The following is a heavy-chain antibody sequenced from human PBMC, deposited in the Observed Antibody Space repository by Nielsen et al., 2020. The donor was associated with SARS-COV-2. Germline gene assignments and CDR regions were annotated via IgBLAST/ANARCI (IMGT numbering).Heavy chain of an antibody. V-gene: IGHV4-38-2*02. J-gene: IGHJ4*02. CDR2: IYYSGST. CDR3: AREDVLYYGSGSYYL. D-gene: IGHD3-10*01. CDR1: GYSISSGYY. Sequence: SETLSLTCTVSGYSISSGYYWGWIRQPPGKGLEWIGSIYYSGSTYYNPSLKSRVTISVDTSKNQFSLKLSSVTAADTAVYYCAREDVLYYGSGSYYLWGQGTLVTVSS.